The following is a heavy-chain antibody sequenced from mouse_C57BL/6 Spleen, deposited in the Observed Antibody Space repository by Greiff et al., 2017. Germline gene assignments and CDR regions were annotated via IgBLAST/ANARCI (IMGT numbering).Heavy chain of an antibody. CDR3: ARDGNYDWYFDV. Sequence: QVQLQQPGAELVKPGASVKLSCKASGYTFTSYWMHWVKQRPGQGLEWIGMIHPNSGSTNYNEKFKSKATLTVDNSSSTAYMQLSSLTSEDSAVYYCARDGNYDWYFDVCGTGTTVTVSS. CDR1: GYTFTSYW. V-gene: IGHV1-64*01. CDR2: IHPNSGST. J-gene: IGHJ1*03. D-gene: IGHD2-1*01.